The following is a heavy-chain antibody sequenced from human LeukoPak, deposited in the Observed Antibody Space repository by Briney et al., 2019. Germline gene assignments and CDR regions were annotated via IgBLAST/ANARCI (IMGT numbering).Heavy chain of an antibody. Sequence: GGSLRLSCAASESTFSSYDMHWVRQATGKGLEWVSAIGTAGDTYYPGSVKGRFTISRDNAKGSLYLQLNSLRAQDTAVYYCAKWGPYCVGDYCPALDSWGPGTLVTVSS. CDR2: IGTAGDT. D-gene: IGHD2-21*02. J-gene: IGHJ4*02. CDR1: ESTFSSYD. V-gene: IGHV3-13*01. CDR3: AKWGPYCVGDYCPALDS.